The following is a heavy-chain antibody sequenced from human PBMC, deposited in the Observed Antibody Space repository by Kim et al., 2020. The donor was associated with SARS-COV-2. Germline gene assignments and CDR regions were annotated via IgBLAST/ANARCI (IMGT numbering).Heavy chain of an antibody. V-gene: IGHV4-59*08. CDR1: GASISGY. Sequence: SETLSLTCAVSGASISGYWSWIRQPPGKSLEWIAYVYHTGSATYNPSLKSRVTISMDTSRNYISLKLTSLTAADTAIYYCARLDYGDYDEVFDLWGPGTLVSVSS. CDR2: VYHTGSA. CDR3: ARLDYGDYDEVFDL. J-gene: IGHJ3*01. D-gene: IGHD4-17*01.